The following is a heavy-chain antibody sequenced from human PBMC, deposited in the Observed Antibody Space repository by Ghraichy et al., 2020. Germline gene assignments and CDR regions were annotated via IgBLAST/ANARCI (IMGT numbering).Heavy chain of an antibody. V-gene: IGHV4-59*01. CDR3: TRGRAGEPFDF. Sequence: GSLRLSCTVSGGSISNYYWTWIRQPPGKGLEWIGYIYYSGSTNYNPSLKSRVTISVDTSKNQVSLKLTSLTAADTAVYYCTRGRAGEPFDFWGQGTLVTVSS. CDR1: GGSISNYY. CDR2: IYYSGST. D-gene: IGHD1-26*01. J-gene: IGHJ4*02.